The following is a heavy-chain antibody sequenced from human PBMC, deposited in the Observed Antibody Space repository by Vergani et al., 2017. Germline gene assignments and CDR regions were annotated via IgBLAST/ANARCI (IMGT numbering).Heavy chain of an antibody. J-gene: IGHJ6*02. Sequence: QVQLVQSGAEVKKPGASVKVSCKVSGYTLTELSMPWVRQAPGKGLEWMGGFDPEDGETIYAQKFQGRVTMTEDTSTDTAYMELSSLRSEDTAVYYCATSRYCSSTSCSLYYYYGMDVWGQGTTVTVSS. CDR1: GYTLTELS. V-gene: IGHV1-24*01. CDR3: ATSRYCSSTSCSLYYYYGMDV. D-gene: IGHD2-2*01. CDR2: FDPEDGET.